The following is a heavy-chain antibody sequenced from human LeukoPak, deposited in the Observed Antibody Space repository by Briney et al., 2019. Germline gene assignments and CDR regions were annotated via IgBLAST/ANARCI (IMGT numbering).Heavy chain of an antibody. D-gene: IGHD6-6*01. CDR2: IYYSGST. J-gene: IGHJ4*02. CDR1: GGSISSSSYY. V-gene: IGHV4-39*07. CDR3: ARRPKIAARPFDY. Sequence: SETLSLTSTVSGGSISSSSYYWGWIRQPPGKGLEWIGSIYYSGSTYYNPSLKSRVTISVDTSKNQFSLKLSSVTAADTAVYYCARRPKIAARPFDYWGQGTLVTVSS.